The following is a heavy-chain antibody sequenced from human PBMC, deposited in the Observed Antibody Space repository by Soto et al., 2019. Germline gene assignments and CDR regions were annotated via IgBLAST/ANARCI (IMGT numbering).Heavy chain of an antibody. CDR3: ARGTYDSSGYHHESSLDS. J-gene: IGHJ4*02. CDR2: SYYSGSI. Sequence: PSETLALTGTVFGGSISGYYGSWIRQPPGKGLEWIGYSYYSGSIDYNPSLESRVSISVDTSKNQFSLKLSSVTAADTAIYYCARGTYDSSGYHHESSLDSSAQGPLATVTS. CDR1: GGSISGYY. V-gene: IGHV4-59*01. D-gene: IGHD3-22*01.